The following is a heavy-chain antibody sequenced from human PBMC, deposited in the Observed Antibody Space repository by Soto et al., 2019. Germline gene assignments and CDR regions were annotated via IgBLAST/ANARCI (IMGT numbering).Heavy chain of an antibody. CDR2: IKQDGSEK. V-gene: IGHV3-7*01. CDR1: GFTFSSYW. CDR3: ARDSGGSYYWGMDV. D-gene: IGHD1-26*01. Sequence: GGSLRLSCAASGFTFSSYWMSWVRQAPGKGLEWVANIKQDGSEKYYVDSVKGRFTISRDNAKNSLYLQMNSLRAEDTAVYYCARDSGGSYYWGMDVWGQGTTVTVSS. J-gene: IGHJ6*02.